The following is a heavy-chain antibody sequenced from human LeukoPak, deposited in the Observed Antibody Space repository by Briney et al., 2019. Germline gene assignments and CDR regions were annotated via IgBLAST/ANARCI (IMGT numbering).Heavy chain of an antibody. CDR2: INPSGGST. CDR1: GYIFTSYF. CDR3: ARALPHRRLMDTTMEQHWFDP. Sequence: ASVKVSCKASGYIFTSYFMHWVRQAPGQGLEWMGLINPSGGSTRYAQKFQGRVTMTRDMSTSTVYMELSSLRAEDTAVYYCARALPHRRLMDTTMEQHWFDPWGQGTLVTVSS. D-gene: IGHD5-18*01. V-gene: IGHV1-46*01. J-gene: IGHJ5*02.